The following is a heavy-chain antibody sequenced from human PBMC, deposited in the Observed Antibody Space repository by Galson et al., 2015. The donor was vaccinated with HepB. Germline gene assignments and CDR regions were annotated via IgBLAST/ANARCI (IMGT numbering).Heavy chain of an antibody. J-gene: IGHJ4*02. Sequence: SLRLSCAASGFTFSSYAMHWVRQAPGKGLEWVAVISYDGSNKYYADSVKGRFTISRDNSKNTLYLQMNSLRAEDTAVYYCARFGGRRYCSSTSCYAFDYWGQGTLVTVSS. V-gene: IGHV3-30*04. CDR3: ARFGGRRYCSSTSCYAFDY. D-gene: IGHD2-2*01. CDR1: GFTFSSYA. CDR2: ISYDGSNK.